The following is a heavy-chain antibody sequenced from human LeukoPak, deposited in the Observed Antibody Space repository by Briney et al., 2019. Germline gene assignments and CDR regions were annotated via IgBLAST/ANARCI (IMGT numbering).Heavy chain of an antibody. J-gene: IGHJ4*02. CDR1: GGSISSYY. D-gene: IGHD1-26*01. Sequence: PSETLSLACSVSGGSISSYYWSWIRQPPGKGLEWIGYIYYSGSTNYNPSLKSRVTVSVDTSKNQFSLKLSSVTAADTAVYYCARDDAGASDYWGQGTLVTVSS. V-gene: IGHV4-59*01. CDR2: IYYSGST. CDR3: ARDDAGASDY.